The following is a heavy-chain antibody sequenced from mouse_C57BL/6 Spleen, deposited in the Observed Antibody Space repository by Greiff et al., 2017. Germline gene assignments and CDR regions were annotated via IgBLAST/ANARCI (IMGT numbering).Heavy chain of an antibody. CDR3: ARGGTVVPY. CDR2: IDPSDSYT. J-gene: IGHJ3*01. Sequence: QVQLKQSGAELVMPGASVKLSCKASGYTFTSYWMHWVKQRPGQGLEWIGEIDPSDSYTNYNQKFKGKSTLTVDKSSSTAYMQLSSLTSEDSAVYYCARGGTVVPYWGQGTLVTVSA. V-gene: IGHV1-69*01. D-gene: IGHD1-1*01. CDR1: GYTFTSYW.